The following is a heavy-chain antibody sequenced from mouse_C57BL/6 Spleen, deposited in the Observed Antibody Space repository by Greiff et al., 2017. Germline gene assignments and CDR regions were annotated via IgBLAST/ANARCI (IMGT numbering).Heavy chain of an antibody. CDR2: INPSSGYT. CDR3: ARDYGPYFDY. Sequence: QVQLKESGAELAKPGASVKLSCKASGYTFTSYCMHWVKQRPGQGLEWIGYINPSSGYTKYNQKFKVKATLTADKSSSTAYMQLSSLTYEDSAVYYCARDYGPYFDYWGQGTTLTVSS. V-gene: IGHV1-7*01. J-gene: IGHJ2*01. CDR1: GYTFTSYC. D-gene: IGHD1-1*01.